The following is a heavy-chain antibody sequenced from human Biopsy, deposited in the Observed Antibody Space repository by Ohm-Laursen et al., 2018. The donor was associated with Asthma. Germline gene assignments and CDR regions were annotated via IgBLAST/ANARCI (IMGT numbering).Heavy chain of an antibody. CDR3: ARKAGSCISRTCYSLDF. Sequence: SSVKVSCKSLGGTFNTYAIGWVRQAPGQGLEWMGGINSVFGTTTYPQKFQDRVTITADDSTSTVYMELSSLRSEDTAVYYYARKAGSCISRTCYSLDFWGQGTLVTVSS. CDR2: INSVFGTT. V-gene: IGHV1-69*01. CDR1: GGTFNTYA. J-gene: IGHJ4*02. D-gene: IGHD2-2*01.